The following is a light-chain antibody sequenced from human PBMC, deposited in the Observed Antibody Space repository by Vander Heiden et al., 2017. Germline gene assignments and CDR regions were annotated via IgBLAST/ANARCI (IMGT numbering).Light chain of an antibody. Sequence: QSVLTQPPPTSGTPGQRVTIPRSGSSSNIGSNAVNWYQQLPGAAPRLLIYNNDQRPSGVPDRFSGSKSGTSASLSVSGLRSEDEADYYCAAWDDSLTGLVFGGGTKLTVL. CDR3: AAWDDSLTGLV. J-gene: IGLJ2*01. CDR2: NND. V-gene: IGLV1-44*01. CDR1: SSNIGSNA.